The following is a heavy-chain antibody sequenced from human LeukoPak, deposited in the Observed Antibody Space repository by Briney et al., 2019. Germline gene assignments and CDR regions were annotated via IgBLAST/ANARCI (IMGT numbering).Heavy chain of an antibody. V-gene: IGHV3-53*01. CDR1: GFTVSGSY. CDR3: AKTQSYALNF. Sequence: PGGSLRLSCAASGFTVSGSYMSWVRQAPGKGLEWVSIIYAGGNTYYADSVKGRFTISRDISKNTVDLQMNSLRAEGTAVYYCAKTQSYALNFWGQGTLVTVSS. D-gene: IGHD3-16*01. J-gene: IGHJ4*02. CDR2: IYAGGNT.